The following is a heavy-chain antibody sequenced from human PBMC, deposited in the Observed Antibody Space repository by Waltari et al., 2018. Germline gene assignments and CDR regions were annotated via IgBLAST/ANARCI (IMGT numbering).Heavy chain of an antibody. CDR2: INPMLGIA. J-gene: IGHJ4*02. V-gene: IGHV1-69*04. D-gene: IGHD6-19*01. Sequence: QVQLGQSGAEVKKPGSSVKVSCKASGGTFSSYAISWVRQAPGQGLEWMGGINPMLGIANYEQKFQGRVTITADESTSTAYMELSSLRSEDTAVYYGARDYEQWPTGYFDYWGQGTLVTVSS. CDR1: GGTFSSYA. CDR3: ARDYEQWPTGYFDY.